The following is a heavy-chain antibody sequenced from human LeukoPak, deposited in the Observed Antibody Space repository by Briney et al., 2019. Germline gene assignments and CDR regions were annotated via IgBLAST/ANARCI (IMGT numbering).Heavy chain of an antibody. Sequence: GGSLRLSCVASGFSFRNYWMYWVRQGPGKGMVWLSRINPDGSTTTYADSVKGRSTIYRENANRMLSLHINSLRVEDSAIYYCARGGKLEPTALAFWGQGSLVVVSS. CDR2: INPDGSTT. CDR1: GFSFRNYW. J-gene: IGHJ4*02. D-gene: IGHD2-21*02. CDR3: ARGGKLEPTALAF. V-gene: IGHV3-74*01.